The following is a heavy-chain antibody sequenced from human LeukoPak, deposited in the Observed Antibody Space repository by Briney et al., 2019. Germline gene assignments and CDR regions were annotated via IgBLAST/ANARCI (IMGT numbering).Heavy chain of an antibody. CDR2: ISSTSIHI. V-gene: IGHV3-21*01. J-gene: IGHJ4*02. CDR3: ARDLFDY. Sequence: RGGSLRLSCAASGFTFSGYSMIWVRQSPGQGLEWISSISSTSIHIYYADSLKGRFTISRDNAKDSLFLQMNSLRAEDTAVYYCARDLFDYWGQGILVTVSS. CDR1: GFTFSGYS.